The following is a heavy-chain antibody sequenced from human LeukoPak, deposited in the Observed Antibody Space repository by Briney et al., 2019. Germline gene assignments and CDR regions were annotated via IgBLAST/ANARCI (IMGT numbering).Heavy chain of an antibody. CDR2: IYHSGST. CDR3: ARGGGDIVVVVAATRGAFDI. Sequence: LSETLSLTCTVSTYSIISGYYWGWLRQSPGKGLEWIGSIYHSGSTYYNPSLKSRVTISVDTSKNQFSLKLSSVTAADTAVYYCARGGGDIVVVVAATRGAFDIWGQGTMVTVSS. CDR1: TYSIISGYY. J-gene: IGHJ3*02. V-gene: IGHV4-38-2*02. D-gene: IGHD2-15*01.